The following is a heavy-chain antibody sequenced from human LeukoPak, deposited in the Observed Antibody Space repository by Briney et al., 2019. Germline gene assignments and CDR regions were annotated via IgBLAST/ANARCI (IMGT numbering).Heavy chain of an antibody. CDR3: ARDGSEDYYYFDY. CDR2: INPNSGGT. Sequence: ASVKVSCKASGYTFTGYYIHWVRQAPGQGLEWMGRINPNSGGTNYAQKFQGRVTMTRDTSISTAYMELSRLRSDDTAVYYCARDGSEDYYYFDYWGQGTLVTVSS. CDR1: GYTFTGYY. J-gene: IGHJ4*02. V-gene: IGHV1-2*06. D-gene: IGHD3-10*01.